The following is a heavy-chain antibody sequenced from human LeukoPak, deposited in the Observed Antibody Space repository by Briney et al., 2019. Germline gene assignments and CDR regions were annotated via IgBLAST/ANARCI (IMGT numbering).Heavy chain of an antibody. V-gene: IGHV1-24*01. CDR2: FDPEDGET. D-gene: IGHD3-10*01. J-gene: IGHJ4*02. CDR1: GYTLTELS. Sequence: GASVKVSCKVSGYTLTELSMHWVRQAPGKGLEWMGGFDPEDGETIYAQKFQGRVTMTEDTSTDTAYMELSSLRSEDTAVYYCATVGNITMVRGVILGYWGQGTLVTVSS. CDR3: ATVGNITMVRGVILGY.